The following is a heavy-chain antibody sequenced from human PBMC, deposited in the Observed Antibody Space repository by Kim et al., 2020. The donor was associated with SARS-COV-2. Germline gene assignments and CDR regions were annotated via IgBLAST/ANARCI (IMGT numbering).Heavy chain of an antibody. CDR3: ARDEATGTTTALWY. J-gene: IGHJ4*02. D-gene: IGHD1-26*01. Sequence: GFNFNYFWMNWVRQAPGKGPEWVATINLDGSGKYYVDSVKGRFSISRDNDQKSLYLQMHSLRAGDTALYYCARDEATGTTTALWYWGQGTLAT. CDR2: INLDGSGK. V-gene: IGHV3-7*05. CDR1: GFNFNYFW.